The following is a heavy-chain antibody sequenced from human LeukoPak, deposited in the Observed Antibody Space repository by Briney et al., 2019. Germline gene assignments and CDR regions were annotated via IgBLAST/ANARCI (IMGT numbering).Heavy chain of an antibody. J-gene: IGHJ2*01. CDR1: GFTFSSYS. CDR2: ISSSSSYI. D-gene: IGHD3-22*01. V-gene: IGHV3-21*01. CDR3: ARAYPNYSDSSDLNGFDL. Sequence: PGGSLRLSCAASGFTFSSYSMNWVRQAPGKGLEWVSSISSSSSYIYYADSVKGRFTISRDNAKNSLYLQLNSLRAEDTAVYYCARAYPNYSDSSDLNGFDLWGRGTLVTVSS.